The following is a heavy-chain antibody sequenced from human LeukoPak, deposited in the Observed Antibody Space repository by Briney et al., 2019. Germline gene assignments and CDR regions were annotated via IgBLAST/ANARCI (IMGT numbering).Heavy chain of an antibody. CDR1: GGSFSGYY. V-gene: IGHV4-34*01. Sequence: PSETLSLTCAVYGGSFSGYYWSWIRQPPGKGLEWIGEINHSGSTNYNPSLKSRVTISVDTSKNQFSLKLSSVTAADTAVYYCARGGLRFLEWLSTYYYYGMDVWGQGTTVTVSS. D-gene: IGHD3-3*01. CDR3: ARGGLRFLEWLSTYYYYGMDV. CDR2: INHSGST. J-gene: IGHJ6*02.